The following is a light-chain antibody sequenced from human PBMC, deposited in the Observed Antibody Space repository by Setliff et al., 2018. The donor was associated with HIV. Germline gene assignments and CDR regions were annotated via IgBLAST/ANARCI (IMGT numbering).Light chain of an antibody. CDR1: VSNIGRNS. CDR3: ATSDDSLSAVV. V-gene: IGLV1-47*02. CDR2: NND. Sequence: QSVLAQPPSTSGTPGQKVTISCSGSVSNIGRNSVFWYQQLPGTAPKLLMYNNDQRPSGVLDRFSGSKSGTSASLAITDLRSGDEADYYCATSDDSLSAVVFGGGTKVTVL. J-gene: IGLJ2*01.